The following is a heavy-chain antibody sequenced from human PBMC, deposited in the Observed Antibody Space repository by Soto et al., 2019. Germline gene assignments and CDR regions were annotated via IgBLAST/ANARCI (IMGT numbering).Heavy chain of an antibody. J-gene: IGHJ4*02. Sequence: QLQLQESGPGLVKPSETLSLTCTVSGGSINNSSFYWGWVRQPPGKRLEWSGSIYHSGSAYYNPSLKSRLTISVDTSNNQFSLNLSSVTAADTAVYFCARRPLVRGIIPYFFDSWGQGTLVTVSS. D-gene: IGHD3-10*01. CDR1: GGSINNSSFY. CDR3: ARRPLVRGIIPYFFDS. CDR2: IYHSGSA. V-gene: IGHV4-39*01.